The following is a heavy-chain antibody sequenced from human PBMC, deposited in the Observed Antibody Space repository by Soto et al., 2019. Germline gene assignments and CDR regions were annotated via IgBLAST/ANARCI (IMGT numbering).Heavy chain of an antibody. J-gene: IGHJ4*02. CDR3: ATLYSSGWYYPDY. CDR1: GFTFSSYA. D-gene: IGHD6-19*01. CDR2: ISGSGGST. Sequence: EVQLLESGGGLVQPGGSLRLSCAASGFTFSSYAMSWVRQAPGKGLEWVSAISGSGGSTYYADSVKGRFTISRDNSKNTLYLQMNSLRAEDTAVYYCATLYSSGWYYPDYWGQGTLVTVSS. V-gene: IGHV3-23*01.